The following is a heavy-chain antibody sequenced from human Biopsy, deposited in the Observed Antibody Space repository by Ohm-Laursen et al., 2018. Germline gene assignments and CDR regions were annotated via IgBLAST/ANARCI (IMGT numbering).Heavy chain of an antibody. CDR2: ISTYNGNP. Sequence: ASVKVSCKASGYTFSSYGINWVRQAPGQGLEWLGWISTYNGNPNYAQNLQGRVTMTTDTSTSTAYMELRSLRSDDTAVYYCARGGTLVAVPTAVLHSFDIWGQGTMVTVSS. CDR3: ARGGTLVAVPTAVLHSFDI. V-gene: IGHV1-18*01. CDR1: GYTFSSYG. D-gene: IGHD2-2*01. J-gene: IGHJ3*02.